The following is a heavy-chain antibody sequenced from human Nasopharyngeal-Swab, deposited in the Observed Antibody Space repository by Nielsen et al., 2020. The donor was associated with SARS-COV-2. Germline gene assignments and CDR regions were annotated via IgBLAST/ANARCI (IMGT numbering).Heavy chain of an antibody. J-gene: IGHJ6*03. D-gene: IGHD2-2*01. Sequence: SETLSLTCTVSGGSISSDYWSWIRQPPGKGLEWIGYIYYIGSTNYNPSLNSRVTISVDTSKNQFSLKLSSVTAADTAVYYCARRPAAHYTDVWGKGTTVTVSS. CDR1: GGSISSDY. CDR2: IYYIGST. CDR3: ARRPAAHYTDV. V-gene: IGHV4-59*01.